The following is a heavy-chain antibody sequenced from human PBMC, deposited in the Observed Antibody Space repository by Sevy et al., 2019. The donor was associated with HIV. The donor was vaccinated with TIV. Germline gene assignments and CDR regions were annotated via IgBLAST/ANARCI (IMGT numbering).Heavy chain of an antibody. D-gene: IGHD2-15*01. CDR3: GRAQGYCVINSCFGGSINAFDI. V-gene: IGHV3-9*01. CDR1: GFAFSDYA. J-gene: IGHJ3*02. CDR2: ISWNSGAI. Sequence: GGSLRLSCAASGFAFSDYAMHWVRQVPGKGLEWVSGISWNSGAIGYADSVKGRFTISRDNAKNSLHLQMISLRVEYTAVYYCGRAQGYCVINSCFGGSINAFDIWGQGTMVTVSS.